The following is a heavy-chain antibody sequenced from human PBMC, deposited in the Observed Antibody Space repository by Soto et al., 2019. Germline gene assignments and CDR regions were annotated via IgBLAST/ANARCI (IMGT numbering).Heavy chain of an antibody. CDR2: ISNDGGIE. CDR3: ARAVPGMDV. V-gene: IGHV3-30-3*01. J-gene: IGHJ6*02. CDR1: GFTLSDFA. Sequence: QVQLVQSGGGVVQPGRSLRLSCAASGFTLSDFAMHWVRQAPGKGLEWVALISNDGGIEHYGDSVRGRFTISRDNSKHMLYLQMTSLRVEDTAVYYCARAVPGMDVCGQGTTVTVSS.